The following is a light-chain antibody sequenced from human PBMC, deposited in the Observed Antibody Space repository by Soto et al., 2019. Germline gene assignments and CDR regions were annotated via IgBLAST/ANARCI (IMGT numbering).Light chain of an antibody. CDR1: EGVASNY. Sequence: EVVLTQSPGTLSLSPGERATLSSRASEGVASNYLAWYQQKRGQAPRLLFYGASSRATGVPDRFSGSGSGTDFTLTISRLEPEDSAVFYCQQYGSSPWTSGQGTRVEI. CDR3: QQYGSSPWT. J-gene: IGKJ1*01. V-gene: IGKV3-20*01. CDR2: GAS.